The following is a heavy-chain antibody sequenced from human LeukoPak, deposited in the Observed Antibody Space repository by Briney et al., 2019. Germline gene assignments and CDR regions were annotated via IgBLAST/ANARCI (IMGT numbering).Heavy chain of an antibody. Sequence: ASVKVSCKASGYTFTGYYMHWVRQAPGQGLEWMGWINPNSGGTNYAQKFQGRVTMTRDTSISTAYMELSRLRSDDTAVYYCARSSSGYSYPTPIDYWGQGTLVTVSS. CDR2: INPNSGGT. CDR1: GYTFTGYY. D-gene: IGHD3-22*01. V-gene: IGHV1-2*02. CDR3: ARSSSGYSYPTPIDY. J-gene: IGHJ4*02.